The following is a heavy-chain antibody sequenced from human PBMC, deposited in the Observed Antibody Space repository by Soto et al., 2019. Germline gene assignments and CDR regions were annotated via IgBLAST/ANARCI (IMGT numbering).Heavy chain of an antibody. Sequence: ASVKVSCKASGYTFTSYAMHWVRQAPGQRLEWMGWINAGNGNTKYSQKFQGRVTITRDTSASTAYMELSSLRSEDTAVYYCARAPIAARPDIDYWAQGALVTVSS. CDR3: ARAPIAARPDIDY. J-gene: IGHJ4*02. V-gene: IGHV1-3*01. D-gene: IGHD6-6*01. CDR1: GYTFTSYA. CDR2: INAGNGNT.